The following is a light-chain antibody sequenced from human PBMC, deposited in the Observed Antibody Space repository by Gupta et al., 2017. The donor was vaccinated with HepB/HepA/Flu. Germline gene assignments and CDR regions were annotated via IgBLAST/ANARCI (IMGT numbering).Light chain of an antibody. Sequence: DIQMTQSPSTLSASVGDRVTITCRASQSISSWLAWYQQRPGKAPNLLIYKASSLQSGVPSRFSGSGSGTEFTLTISSLQPDDSATYYCQQYNSYSPSSFGQGTKLEIK. CDR1: QSISSW. CDR3: QQYNSYSPSS. V-gene: IGKV1-5*03. CDR2: KAS. J-gene: IGKJ2*04.